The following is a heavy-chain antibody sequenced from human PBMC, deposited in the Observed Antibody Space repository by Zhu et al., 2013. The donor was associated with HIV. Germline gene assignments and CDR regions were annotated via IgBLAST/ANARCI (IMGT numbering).Heavy chain of an antibody. V-gene: IGHV1-18*01. J-gene: IGHJ4*02. CDR3: ARRRYCTTASCYIDLDY. D-gene: IGHD2-2*02. Sequence: QVQLVQSGAEVKKPGASVKVPCKASGYTFITYGISWVRQAPGQGLEWMGWISAYNGKTDYAQKFQGRVTMTTDTSTSTTYMELRSLRSDDTAVYYCARRRYCTTASCYIDLDYWGQGTLVTVSS. CDR2: ISAYNGKT. CDR1: GYTFITYG.